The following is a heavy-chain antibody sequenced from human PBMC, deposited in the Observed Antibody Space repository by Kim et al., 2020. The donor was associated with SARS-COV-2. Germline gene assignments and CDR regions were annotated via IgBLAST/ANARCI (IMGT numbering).Heavy chain of an antibody. CDR2: ISSNGGST. Sequence: GGSLRLSCSASGFTFSSYAMHWVRQAPGKGLEYVSAISSNGGSTYYADSVKGRFTISRDNSKNTLYLQMSSLRAEDTAVYYCVKDPPGGYYDILTGYYFDYWGQGTLVTVSS. CDR1: GFTFSSYA. CDR3: VKDPPGGYYDILTGYYFDY. D-gene: IGHD3-9*01. J-gene: IGHJ4*02. V-gene: IGHV3-64D*09.